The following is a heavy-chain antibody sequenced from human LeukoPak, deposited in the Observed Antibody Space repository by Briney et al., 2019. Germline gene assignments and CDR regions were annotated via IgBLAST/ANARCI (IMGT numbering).Heavy chain of an antibody. CDR1: GFTFSDYY. V-gene: IGHV3-11*01. D-gene: IGHD2-21*02. Sequence: GGSLRLSCAASGFTFSDYYMSWLRQAPGKGLEWVSYISSSGSTIYYADSVKGRFTISRDNAKNSLYLQMNSLRAEDTAVYYCARERGNGDCDYYYYYYMDVWGKGTTVTVSS. CDR3: ARERGNGDCDYYYYYYMDV. CDR2: ISSSGSTI. J-gene: IGHJ6*03.